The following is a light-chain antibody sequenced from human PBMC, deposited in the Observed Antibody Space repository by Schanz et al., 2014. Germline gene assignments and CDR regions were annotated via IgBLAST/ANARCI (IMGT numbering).Light chain of an antibody. CDR2: WAS. V-gene: IGKV4-1*01. CDR1: QSVLYTSDNKNY. CDR3: QQYNNWPQLT. J-gene: IGKJ4*01. Sequence: DIVLTQSPDSLAVSLGERATINCKSSQSVLYTSDNKNYLAWYQHKPGQPPKLLIYWASTRESGVPDRFTGSGSGTDFTLTISNLQAEDVAVYYCQQYNNWPQLTFGGGTKVEIK.